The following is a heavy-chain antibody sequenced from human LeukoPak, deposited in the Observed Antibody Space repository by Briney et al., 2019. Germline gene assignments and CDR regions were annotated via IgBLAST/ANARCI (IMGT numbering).Heavy chain of an antibody. CDR3: ARDHDYGPDY. CDR1: GFTFSDHY. CDR2: IKPDSGAT. J-gene: IGHJ4*02. Sequence: ASVKVSCKASGFTFSDHYMHWLRQAPGQGLEWMGWIKPDSGATNYAQKFQGRFTVSRDVSISTLYMELSSLTSDDTAMYYCARDHDYGPDYWGQGTPVTVSA. D-gene: IGHD4/OR15-4a*01. V-gene: IGHV1-2*02.